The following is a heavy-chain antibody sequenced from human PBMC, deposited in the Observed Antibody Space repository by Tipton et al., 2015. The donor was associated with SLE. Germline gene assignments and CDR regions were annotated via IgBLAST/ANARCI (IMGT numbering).Heavy chain of an antibody. Sequence: GLVKPSETLSLTCTVSGGSISRSGSDWGWIRQPPGQGLEWIGSIYYTGSTYYNPSLKSRVTVSVNTSKNQFSLKLTSVTAADTAVYYCASHFSSESWSGYYKGGHYFDYWGQGTLVTVSS. CDR1: GGSISRSGSD. CDR2: IYYTGST. D-gene: IGHD3-3*01. CDR3: ASHFSSESWSGYYKGGHYFDY. J-gene: IGHJ4*02. V-gene: IGHV4-39*07.